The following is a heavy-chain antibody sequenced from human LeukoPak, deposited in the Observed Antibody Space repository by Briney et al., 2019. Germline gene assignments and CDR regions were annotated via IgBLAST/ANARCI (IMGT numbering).Heavy chain of an antibody. J-gene: IGHJ4*02. V-gene: IGHV3-23*01. CDR1: GFTFSSYA. CDR3: AKNLDYGDYMYYFDY. D-gene: IGHD4-17*01. CDR2: ISGSGGST. Sequence: GGSLRLSCAASGFTFSSYAMSWVRQAPGKGLEWVSAISGSGGSTYYADSVKGRFAISRDNSKNTLYLQMNSLRAEDTAVYYCAKNLDYGDYMYYFDYWGQGTLVTVSS.